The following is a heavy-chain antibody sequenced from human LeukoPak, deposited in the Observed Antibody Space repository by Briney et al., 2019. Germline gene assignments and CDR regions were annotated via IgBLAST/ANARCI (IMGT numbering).Heavy chain of an antibody. D-gene: IGHD3-10*01. CDR3: ASDRDYGAASGPFDY. V-gene: IGHV1-3*04. CDR1: GYTFTSHA. J-gene: IGHJ4*02. Sequence: ASVKVSCKASGYTFTSHAIHWVRQAPGQRLEWMGWINIHNGDTKYSQELQGRITITRDTAASTAYMDLSSLGFQDTAVYYCASDRDYGAASGPFDYWGQGTLVTVSS. CDR2: INIHNGDT.